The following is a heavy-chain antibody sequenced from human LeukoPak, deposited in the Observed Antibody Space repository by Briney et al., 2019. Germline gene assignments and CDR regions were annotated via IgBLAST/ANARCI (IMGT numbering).Heavy chain of an antibody. J-gene: IGHJ6*02. CDR3: ARARTFKYYDFWSGPLAGMDV. Sequence: SVKVSCKASGGTFSSYAISWVRQAPGQGLEWMGGIIPIFGTANYAQKFQGRVTMTRDTSTSTVYMELSSLRSEDTAVYYCARARTFKYYDFWSGPLAGMDVWGQGTTVTVSS. CDR1: GGTFSSYA. D-gene: IGHD3-3*01. V-gene: IGHV1-69*05. CDR2: IIPIFGTA.